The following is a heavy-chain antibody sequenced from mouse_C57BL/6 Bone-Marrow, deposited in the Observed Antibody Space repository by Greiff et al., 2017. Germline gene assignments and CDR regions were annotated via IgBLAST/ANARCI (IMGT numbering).Heavy chain of an antibody. CDR3: ASGYYPPWFAY. Sequence: VQLQQSGAELAKPGASVKLSCKASGYTFTSYWMHWVKQRPGQGLEWIGYINPSSGYTKYNQKFKDKATLTAAKSSSTAYMQLSSLTYEDSAVYYCASGYYPPWFAYWGQGTLVTVSA. V-gene: IGHV1-7*01. D-gene: IGHD2-3*01. J-gene: IGHJ3*01. CDR2: INPSSGYT. CDR1: GYTFTSYW.